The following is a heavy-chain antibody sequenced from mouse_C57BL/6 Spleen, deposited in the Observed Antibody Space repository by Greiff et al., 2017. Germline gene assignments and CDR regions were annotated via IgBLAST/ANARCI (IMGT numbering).Heavy chain of an antibody. CDR2: IDPSDSYT. CDR3: ARRGLRLAMDY. J-gene: IGHJ4*01. CDR1: GYTFTSYW. D-gene: IGHD3-1*01. Sequence: QVQLQQPGAELVMPGASVKLSCKASGYTFTSYWMHWVKQRPGQGLEWIGEIDPSDSYTNYNQKFKGKSTLTVDKSSSTAYMQLSSLTSEDSAVYYCARRGLRLAMDYWGQGTSVTVSS. V-gene: IGHV1-69*01.